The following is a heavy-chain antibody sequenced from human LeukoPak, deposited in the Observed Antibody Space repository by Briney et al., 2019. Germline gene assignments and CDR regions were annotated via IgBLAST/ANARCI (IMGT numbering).Heavy chain of an antibody. D-gene: IGHD6-19*01. J-gene: IGHJ4*02. CDR2: IYPADSDT. V-gene: IGHV5-51*01. CDR1: GYSFTSYL. Sequence: RGESLKISCKGSGYSFTSYLSGWVRQMPGKGLEWMGIIYPADSDTRYSPSFQGQVTISADKSISTAYLQWSSLKASDTAMYYCATPHSSGWYHFDYWGQGTLVTVSS. CDR3: ATPHSSGWYHFDY.